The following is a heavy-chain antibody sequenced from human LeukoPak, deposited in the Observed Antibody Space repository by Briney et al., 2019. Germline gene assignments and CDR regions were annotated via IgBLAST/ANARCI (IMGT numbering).Heavy chain of an antibody. CDR3: ARGQWYGDPDY. D-gene: IGHD4-17*01. J-gene: IGHJ4*02. CDR1: GGSFSGYY. V-gene: IGHV4-34*01. CDR2: INHSGST. Sequence: PSETLSLTCAVYGGSFSGYYWSWIRQPPGKGLEWIGEINHSGSTNYNPSLKSRVTISVDTSKNQFSLKLSSVTAADTAVYYCARGQWYGDPDYWGQGTLVTVSS.